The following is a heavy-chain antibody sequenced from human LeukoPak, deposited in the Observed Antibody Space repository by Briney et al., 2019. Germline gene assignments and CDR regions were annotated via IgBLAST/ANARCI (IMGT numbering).Heavy chain of an antibody. CDR2: IYHSGST. J-gene: IGHJ3*02. V-gene: IGHV4-4*02. Sequence: NPSGTLSLTCAVSGGSISSSNWWSWVRQPPGKGLEWIGEIYHSGSTNYNPSLKSRVTISVDKSKNQFSLKLSSVTAADTAVYYCARDYGGNSGTGVFDIWGQGTMVTVSS. CDR3: ARDYGGNSGTGVFDI. CDR1: GGSISSSNW. D-gene: IGHD4-23*01.